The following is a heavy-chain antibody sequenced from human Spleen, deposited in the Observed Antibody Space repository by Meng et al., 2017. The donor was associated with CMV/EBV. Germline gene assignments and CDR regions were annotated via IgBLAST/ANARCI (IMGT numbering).Heavy chain of an antibody. J-gene: IGHJ4*02. CDR3: AKDDRTFDILTGYYNY. CDR1: GFTFDDYA. D-gene: IGHD3-9*01. V-gene: IGHV3-9*01. CDR2: ISWNSGSI. Sequence: GGSLRLSCAASGFTFDDYAMHWVRQAPGKGLEWVSGISWNSGSIGYADSVKGRFTISRDNAKNSLYLQMNSLRAEDTALYYCAKDDRTFDILTGYYNYWGRGTLVTVSS.